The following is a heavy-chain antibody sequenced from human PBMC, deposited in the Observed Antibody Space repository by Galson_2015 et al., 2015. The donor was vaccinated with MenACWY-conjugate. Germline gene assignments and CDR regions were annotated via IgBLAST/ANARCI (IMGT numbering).Heavy chain of an antibody. D-gene: IGHD2-2*02. J-gene: IGHJ5*02. V-gene: IGHV2-5*02. CDR1: GFSLSTSGVG. Sequence: PALVKPTQTLTLTCTFSGFSLSTSGVGVGWIRQPPGKALEWLALIYWDDDKRYSPSLKSRLTITKDTSKNQVVLTMTNMDPVDTATYYCAHEEYQLLYAGGNWFDPWGQGTLVTVSS. CDR3: AHEEYQLLYAGGNWFDP. CDR2: IYWDDDK.